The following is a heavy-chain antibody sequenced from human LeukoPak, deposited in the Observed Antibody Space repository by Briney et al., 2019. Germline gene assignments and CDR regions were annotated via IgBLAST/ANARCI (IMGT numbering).Heavy chain of an antibody. V-gene: IGHV1-69*05. CDR3: ARGPLSTYYYDSSGSWFDY. J-gene: IGHJ4*02. CDR1: GGTFSSYA. CDR2: IIPIFGTA. D-gene: IGHD3-22*01. Sequence: ASVKVSCKASGGTFSSYAISWVRQAPGQGLEWMGGIIPIFGTANYAQKFQGRVTITTDESTSTAYMEVSSLRSEDTAVYYCARGPLSTYYYDSSGSWFDYWGQGTLVTVSS.